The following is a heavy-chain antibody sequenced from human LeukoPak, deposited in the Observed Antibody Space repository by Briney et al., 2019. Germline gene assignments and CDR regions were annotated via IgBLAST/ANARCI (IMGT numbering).Heavy chain of an antibody. J-gene: IGHJ4*02. CDR1: GYTFTSYY. CDR2: INPSGGST. CDR3: ARVDTAMVLDY. V-gene: IGHV1-46*01. Sequence: ASVKVSCKASGYTFTSYYMHWVRQAPGQGLEWMGIINPSGGSTSYAQKFQGRVTMTRDMSTSTVYMELSSLRSEDTAVCYCARVDTAMVLDYWGQGTLVTVSS. D-gene: IGHD5-18*01.